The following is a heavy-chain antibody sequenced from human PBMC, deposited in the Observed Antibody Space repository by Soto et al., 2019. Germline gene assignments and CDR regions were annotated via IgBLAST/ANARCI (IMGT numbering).Heavy chain of an antibody. Sequence: EVQLVESGGNLVQPGGSLRLSCAASGFSFSSHEMNWVRQAQGKGLEWVSYISSSGGTIYYADSVKGRFTISRDNAKNSLYLQMNSLRAEDTAIYYCGSADCTVDCYWSGLWVQGTLFTVTS. CDR2: ISSSGGTI. CDR3: GSADCTVDCYWSGL. J-gene: IGHJ5*02. V-gene: IGHV3-48*03. CDR1: GFSFSSHE. D-gene: IGHD2-21*02.